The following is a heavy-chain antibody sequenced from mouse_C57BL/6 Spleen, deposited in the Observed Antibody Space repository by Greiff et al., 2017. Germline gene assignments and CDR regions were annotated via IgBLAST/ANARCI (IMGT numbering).Heavy chain of an antibody. D-gene: IGHD4-1*01. Sequence: VQLQQSGPELVKPGASVKISCKASGYSFTGYYMNWVKQSPEKSLEWIGEINPGTGGTTYNQKFKAKATLTVDKSSSTAYMQLKSLTSEDSAVYYCARGPWGYFDVWGTGTTVTVSS. CDR3: ARGPWGYFDV. CDR2: INPGTGGT. V-gene: IGHV1-42*01. CDR1: GYSFTGYY. J-gene: IGHJ1*03.